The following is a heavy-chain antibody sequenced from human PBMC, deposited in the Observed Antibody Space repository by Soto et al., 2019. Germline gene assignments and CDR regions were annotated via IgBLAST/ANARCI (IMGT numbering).Heavy chain of an antibody. CDR1: GGSISSSYW. V-gene: IGHV4-4*02. D-gene: IGHD6-13*01. J-gene: IGHJ4*02. CDR2: IYHSGSA. CDR3: ASSHAGAHITAAVH. Sequence: PSETLSLTCAVSGGSISSSYWWSWVRQPPGKGLEWIGEIYHSGSANYNPSLKSRVTISVDRSKNQFSLKLSSVTAADTAVYYCASSHAGAHITAAVHWGQGTLVTVSS.